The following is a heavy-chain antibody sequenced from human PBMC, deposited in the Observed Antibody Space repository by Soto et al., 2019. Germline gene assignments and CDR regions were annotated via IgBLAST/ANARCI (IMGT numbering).Heavy chain of an antibody. CDR3: AKGLYSSSWYGLYGMDV. CDR1: GFTFSSYA. V-gene: IGHV3-23*01. Sequence: PGGSLSLSCAASGFTFSSYAMSWVRQAPGKGLEWVSAISGSGGSTYYADSVKGRFTVSRDNSKNTLYLQMNSLRAEDTAVYYCAKGLYSSSWYGLYGMDVWGQGTTVTVS. CDR2: ISGSGGST. D-gene: IGHD6-13*01. J-gene: IGHJ6*02.